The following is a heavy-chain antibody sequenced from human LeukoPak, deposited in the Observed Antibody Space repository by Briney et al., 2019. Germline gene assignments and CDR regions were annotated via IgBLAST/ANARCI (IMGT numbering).Heavy chain of an antibody. CDR3: AKDLITMIVVARGAFDI. J-gene: IGHJ3*02. V-gene: IGHV3-53*01. CDR1: GFTVSSNY. D-gene: IGHD3-22*01. Sequence: GGSLRLSCAASGFTVSSNYMNWVRQAPGKGLEWVSIIYSGGDTNYADSVKGRFTISRDNSKNALYLQMNSLRAEDTAVYYCAKDLITMIVVARGAFDIWGQGTMVTVSS. CDR2: IYSGGDT.